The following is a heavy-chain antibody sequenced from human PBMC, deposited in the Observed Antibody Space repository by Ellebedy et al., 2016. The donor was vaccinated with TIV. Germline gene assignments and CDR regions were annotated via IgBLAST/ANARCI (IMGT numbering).Heavy chain of an antibody. CDR1: EFSFRTFA. D-gene: IGHD2-21*02. CDR2: IWFDGTKQ. Sequence: GESLKISCPASEFSFRTFAMHWVRQAPGKGLEWVAVIWFDGTKQYYAESVKGRFTISRDNSKSMLYLQMDSLRPDDTAMYYCARRGRLVTYMLYGMDVWGQGTTVTVYS. V-gene: IGHV3-33*08. J-gene: IGHJ6*02. CDR3: ARRGRLVTYMLYGMDV.